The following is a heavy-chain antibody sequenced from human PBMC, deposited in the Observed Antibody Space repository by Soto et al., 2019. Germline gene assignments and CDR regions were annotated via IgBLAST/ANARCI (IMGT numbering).Heavy chain of an antibody. J-gene: IGHJ5*02. V-gene: IGHV4-59*01. CDR3: ARAPRGSYIVGNWFDP. CDR1: GGSISSYY. CDR2: IYYSGST. Sequence: SETLSLTCTVSGGSISSYYWSWIRQPPGKGLEWIGYIYYSGSTNYNPSLKSRVTISVDTSKNQFSLKLSSVTAADTAVYYCARAPRGSYIVGNWFDPWGQGTLVTVSS. D-gene: IGHD2-21*01.